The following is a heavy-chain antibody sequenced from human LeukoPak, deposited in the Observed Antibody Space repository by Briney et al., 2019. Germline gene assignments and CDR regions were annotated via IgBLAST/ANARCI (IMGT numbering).Heavy chain of an antibody. CDR1: GYTFTSYG. Sequence: ASVKVSCKASGYTFTSYGISWVRQAPGQGLEWMGWISAYNGNTNYAQKLQGRVTMTTDTSTSTAYMELRSLRSDDTAVYYCARDQGGSSWKPGFDYWGQGTLVTVSS. V-gene: IGHV1-18*01. D-gene: IGHD6-13*01. CDR2: ISAYNGNT. J-gene: IGHJ4*02. CDR3: ARDQGGSSWKPGFDY.